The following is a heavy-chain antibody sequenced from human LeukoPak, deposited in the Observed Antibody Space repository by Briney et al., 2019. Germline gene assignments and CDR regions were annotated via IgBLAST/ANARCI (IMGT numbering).Heavy chain of an antibody. J-gene: IGHJ4*02. CDR2: ISSSSSYI. V-gene: IGHV3-21*01. CDR1: GFTFSSYS. Sequence: SGGSLRLSCAASGFTFSSYSMIWVRQAPGKGLEWVSSISSSSSYIYYADSVKGRFTISRDNAKNSLYRQMNSLRAEDTAVYYCARDSPDATDYWGQGTLVTVSS. CDR3: ARDSPDATDY.